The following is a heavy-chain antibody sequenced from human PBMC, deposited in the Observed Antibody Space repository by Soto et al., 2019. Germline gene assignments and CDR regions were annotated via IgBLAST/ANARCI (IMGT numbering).Heavy chain of an antibody. D-gene: IGHD3-10*01. Sequence: SGGSLRLSCAASGFTFSSHWMHWVRQAPGKGLVWVSRINSDGSSTSYADSVKGRFTISRDNAKNTLYLQMNSLRAEDTAVYYCARDRRWSLGYGSGSYWIYGMDVWGQGTTVTVSS. CDR1: GFTFSSHW. CDR2: INSDGSST. V-gene: IGHV3-74*01. J-gene: IGHJ6*02. CDR3: ARDRRWSLGYGSGSYWIYGMDV.